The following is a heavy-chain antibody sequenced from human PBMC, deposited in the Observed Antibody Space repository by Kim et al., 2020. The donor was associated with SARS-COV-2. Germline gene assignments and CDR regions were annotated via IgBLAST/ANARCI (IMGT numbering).Heavy chain of an antibody. CDR1: GFTFSSYA. V-gene: IGHV3-30-3*01. D-gene: IGHD2-15*01. CDR2: ISYDGSNK. CDR3: AIARGGNYSCGMDV. Sequence: GGSLRLSCAASGFTFSSYAMHWVRQAPGKGLEWVAVISYDGSNKYYADSVKGRFTISRDNSKNTLYLQMNSLRAEDTAVYYCAIARGGNYSCGMDVWGQGTTVTVSS. J-gene: IGHJ6*02.